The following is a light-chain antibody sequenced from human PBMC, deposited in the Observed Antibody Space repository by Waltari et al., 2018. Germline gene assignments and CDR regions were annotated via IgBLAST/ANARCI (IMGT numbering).Light chain of an antibody. CDR3: QQHDNSPRT. CDR1: QGIGNW. J-gene: IGKJ1*01. Sequence: DIQMTQSPSSLSASIGDRVTITCRASQGIGNWLAWYQQKPGKAPKLLICRASNLETGVPSRFSVSGSGTDFTLTISSLQPEDIATYYCQQHDNSPRTFGQGTKVEIK. V-gene: IGKV1-33*01. CDR2: RAS.